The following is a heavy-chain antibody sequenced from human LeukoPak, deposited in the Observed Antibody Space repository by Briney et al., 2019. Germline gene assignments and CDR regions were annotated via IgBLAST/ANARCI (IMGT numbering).Heavy chain of an antibody. CDR1: GFTFSSYA. CDR3: AKDLPDTDPYCGGDCYSDY. D-gene: IGHD2-21*02. J-gene: IGHJ4*02. Sequence: GGSLRLSCAASGFTFSSYAMSWVRQAPGKGLEWVSAISGSGGSTYYADSVKGRFTISRDNSKNTLYLQMNSLRAEDTAVYYCAKDLPDTDPYCGGDCYSDYWGQGTLVTVSS. V-gene: IGHV3-23*01. CDR2: ISGSGGST.